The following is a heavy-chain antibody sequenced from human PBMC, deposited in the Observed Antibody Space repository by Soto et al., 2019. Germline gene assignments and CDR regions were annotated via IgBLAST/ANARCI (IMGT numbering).Heavy chain of an antibody. J-gene: IGHJ6*02. CDR2: IVPVLGTP. CDR3: ARNGTYSSSLSHYSGMDV. CDR1: GGTFGNFI. Sequence: QVHLVQSGAEVKEPGSSVRVSCKASGGTFGNFIMNWVRQTPGQGLGWMGGIVPVLGTPTYAEKFKGRVRISATGSTSTTYIDLTSLRSEDTAIYYCARNGTYSSSLSHYSGMDVWGQGTTVTVSS. V-gene: IGHV1-69*01. D-gene: IGHD1-26*01.